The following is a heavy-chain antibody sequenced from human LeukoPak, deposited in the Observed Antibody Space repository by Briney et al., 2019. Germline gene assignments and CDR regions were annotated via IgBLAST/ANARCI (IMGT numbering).Heavy chain of an antibody. CDR3: ARGSLLWFGELYYFDY. D-gene: IGHD3-10*01. CDR1: GDSVSSNSAA. Sequence: SQTLSLTCAISGDSVSSNSAAWNWIRQSPSRGLEWLGRTYYRSKWYNDYAVSVKSRITINPDTSKNQFSLKLSSVTAADTAVYYCARGSLLWFGELYYFDYWGQGTLVTVSS. CDR2: TYYRSKWYN. J-gene: IGHJ4*02. V-gene: IGHV6-1*01.